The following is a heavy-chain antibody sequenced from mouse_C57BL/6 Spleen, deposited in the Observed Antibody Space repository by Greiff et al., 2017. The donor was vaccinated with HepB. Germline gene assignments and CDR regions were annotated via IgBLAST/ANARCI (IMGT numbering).Heavy chain of an antibody. V-gene: IGHV5-17*01. CDR3: AGGYFDY. J-gene: IGHJ2*01. CDR2: ISSGSSTI. CDR1: GFTFSDYG. Sequence: EVHLVESGGGLVKPGGSLKLSCAASGFTFSDYGMHWVRQAPEKGLEWVAYISSGSSTIYYADTVKGRFTISRDNAKNTLFMQMTRLRSEDTAMYYCAGGYFDYWGQGTTLTVSS.